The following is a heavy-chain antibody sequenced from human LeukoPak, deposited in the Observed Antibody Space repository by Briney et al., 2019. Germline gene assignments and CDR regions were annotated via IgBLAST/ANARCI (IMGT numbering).Heavy chain of an antibody. Sequence: PGGSLRLSCAASGFTFSGSAMHWVRQASGKGPEWVGRIRSTANNYATAYAASVKGRFTISRDDSKNTAYLQMNSLRAEDTAVYYCAKEVSAYDFWSGYYYNWFDPWGQGTLVTVSS. V-gene: IGHV3-73*01. CDR2: IRSTANNYAT. CDR3: AKEVSAYDFWSGYYYNWFDP. J-gene: IGHJ5*02. CDR1: GFTFSGSA. D-gene: IGHD3-3*01.